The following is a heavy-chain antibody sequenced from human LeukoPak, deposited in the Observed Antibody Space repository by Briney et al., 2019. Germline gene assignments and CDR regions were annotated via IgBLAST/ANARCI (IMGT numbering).Heavy chain of an antibody. D-gene: IGHD3-22*01. CDR2: INPGGGST. CDR3: ARGVHKFYYDSSDYQPYAFDI. J-gene: IGHJ3*02. V-gene: IGHV1-46*01. CDR1: GYIFTSYF. Sequence: GASVKVSCKASGYIFTSYFLYWVRQAPGQGLEWMGLINPGGGSTRYAQKFQGRVTMTRDTSTSTVYMELSSLRPEDTAVYYCARGVHKFYYDSSDYQPYAFDIWGQGTMVTISS.